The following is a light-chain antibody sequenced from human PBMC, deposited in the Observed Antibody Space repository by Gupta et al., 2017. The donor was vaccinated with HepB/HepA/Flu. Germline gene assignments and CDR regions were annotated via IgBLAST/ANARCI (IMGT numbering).Light chain of an antibody. J-gene: IGLJ3*02. CDR2: DVT. CDR1: SSDVGGYNR. V-gene: IGLV2-14*03. CDR3: TSYTSSSTLEGV. Sequence: QSALTQPASVSGSPGQSITISCPGTSSDVGGYNRVSWYQQHPGKVPNLIIYDVTNRPSGVSSRFSGSKSGNTASLTISGLQTEDEAHYYCTSYTSSSTLEGVFGGGTKLTVL.